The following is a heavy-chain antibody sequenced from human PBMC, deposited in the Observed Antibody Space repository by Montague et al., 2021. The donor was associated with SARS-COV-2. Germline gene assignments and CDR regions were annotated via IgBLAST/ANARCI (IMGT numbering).Heavy chain of an antibody. CDR3: ARLGEGVVPAPILGIGPFYSYFYMDV. V-gene: IGHV4-34*01. Sequence: SETLSLTCAVYGGSFSGYYWNWIRRPPGKGLEWIGEINHSGSANYNLSLKRRVTISVDTSKNQFSLKLNSVTAADTAVYYCARLGEGVVPAPILGIGPFYSYFYMDVWGKGATVTVSS. D-gene: IGHD2-2*02. CDR2: INHSGSA. J-gene: IGHJ6*03. CDR1: GGSFSGYY.